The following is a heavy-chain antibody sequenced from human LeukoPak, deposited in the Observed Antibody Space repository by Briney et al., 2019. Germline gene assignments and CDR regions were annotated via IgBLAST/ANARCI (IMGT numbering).Heavy chain of an antibody. D-gene: IGHD2-15*01. CDR2: IHPVSGRT. V-gene: IGHV1-69*13. CDR3: ARSIPKDRDLYFYGMDV. Sequence: SVKVSCKTSGGSFSSNGINWVRRAPGQGLEWLGGIHPVSGRTFSGQRFQGRVTITADESTSTAYMELYSLISDDTAIYYCARSIPKDRDLYFYGMDVWGQGTTVTVSS. CDR1: GGSFSSNG. J-gene: IGHJ6*02.